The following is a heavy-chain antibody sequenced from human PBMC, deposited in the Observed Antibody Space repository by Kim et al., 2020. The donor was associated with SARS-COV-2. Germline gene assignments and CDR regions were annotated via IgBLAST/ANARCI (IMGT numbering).Heavy chain of an antibody. Sequence: SETLSLTCAVYGGSFSGYYWSWIRQPPGKGLEWIGEINHSGSTNYNPSLKSRVTISVDTSKNQFSLKLSSVTAADTAVYYCASGGVVAATSYWGQGTLVTVSS. J-gene: IGHJ4*02. CDR3: ASGGVVAATSY. CDR2: INHSGST. V-gene: IGHV4-34*01. CDR1: GGSFSGYY. D-gene: IGHD2-15*01.